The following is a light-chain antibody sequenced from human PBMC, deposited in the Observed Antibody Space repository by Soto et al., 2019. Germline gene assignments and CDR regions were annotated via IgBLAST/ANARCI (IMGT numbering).Light chain of an antibody. CDR3: QQYYNWPPYT. J-gene: IGKJ2*01. Sequence: EIVMTQSPATLSVSPGGRATLSCRARQSVGTNLDWYQQKPGQAPRLLIHGASTRATGVPTRFSGSGSGTEFTLIISSLQSEDFAIYYCQQYYNWPPYTFGQGTKLEIK. CDR1: QSVGTN. V-gene: IGKV3-15*01. CDR2: GAS.